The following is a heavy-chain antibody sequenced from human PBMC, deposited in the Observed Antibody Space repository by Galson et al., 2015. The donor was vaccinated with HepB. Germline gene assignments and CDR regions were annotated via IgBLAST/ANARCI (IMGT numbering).Heavy chain of an antibody. Sequence: SLRLSCATSGFTFSRYAIHWVRQAPGKGLDWVAVISYDGSDKYYADSVKGRFTISRDNSKNTLYLQMNSLRAEDTAVYYCARDGNLVGTTAFFDNWGQGTLVTVSS. J-gene: IGHJ4*02. CDR3: ARDGNLVGTTAFFDN. CDR2: ISYDGSDK. V-gene: IGHV3-30*04. CDR1: GFTFSRYA. D-gene: IGHD1-26*01.